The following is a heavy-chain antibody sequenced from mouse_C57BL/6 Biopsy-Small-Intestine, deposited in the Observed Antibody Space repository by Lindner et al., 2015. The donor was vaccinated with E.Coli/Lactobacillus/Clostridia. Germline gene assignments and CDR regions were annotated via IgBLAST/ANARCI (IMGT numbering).Heavy chain of an antibody. V-gene: IGHV1-39*01. CDR1: GYSFTDYN. CDR3: TSLTGTKGYFDY. Sequence: VQLQESGPELVKPGASVKISCKASGYSFTDYNMNWVKQSNGKSLEWIGIINPDYGTTNYNQKFKGKATLTVDQSSSTAYMQLNSLTSEDSAVYYCTSLTGTKGYFDYWGQGTTLTVSS. CDR2: INPDYGTT. J-gene: IGHJ2*01. D-gene: IGHD4-1*01.